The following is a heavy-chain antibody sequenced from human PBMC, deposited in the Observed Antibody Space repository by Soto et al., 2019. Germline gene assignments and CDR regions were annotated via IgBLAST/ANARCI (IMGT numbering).Heavy chain of an antibody. CDR2: IHHGGNI. CDR1: VGSIISTNW. V-gene: IGHV4-4*02. J-gene: IGHJ5*02. CDR3: ARVRHNCSTNNCYQEA. Sequence: SETLSLTCAFSVGSIISTNWWHWVGQSPDKGLEWFGEIHHGGNINHNPSLTSRVTISMDKSKNQFSLKLNSVTAADTAVYYCARVRHNCSTNNCYQEAWGQGTLVSVSS. D-gene: IGHD2-2*01.